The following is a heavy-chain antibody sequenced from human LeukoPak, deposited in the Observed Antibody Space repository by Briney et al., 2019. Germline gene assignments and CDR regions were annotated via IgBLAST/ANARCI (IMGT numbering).Heavy chain of an antibody. J-gene: IGHJ4*02. CDR2: ISSTGGTI. Sequence: GGSLRLSCAASGFTFSSNSMNWVRQAPGKGLEWVSYISSTGGTIYYADSMKGRFTISRDNAKNSLYLQMNSLRVEDTAVYYCARDVVVVTAILYYFDYWGQGTLVTVSS. D-gene: IGHD2-21*02. CDR1: GFTFSSNS. CDR3: ARDVVVVTAILYYFDY. V-gene: IGHV3-48*04.